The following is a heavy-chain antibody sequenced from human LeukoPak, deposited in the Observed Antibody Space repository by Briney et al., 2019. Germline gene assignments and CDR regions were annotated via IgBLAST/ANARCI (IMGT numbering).Heavy chain of an antibody. CDR2: IFTTGST. J-gene: IGHJ4*02. CDR3: ARGRYGSGSYFFDY. CDR1: GGPISSFY. V-gene: IGHV4-4*07. D-gene: IGHD3-10*01. Sequence: SETLSLTCTVSGGPISSFYWSWIRQPAGKGLEWVGRIFTTGSTNYNPSLKSRLTMSVDTSKNQFSLKLSSVTAADTAVYYCARGRYGSGSYFFDYWGQGTLVTVSS.